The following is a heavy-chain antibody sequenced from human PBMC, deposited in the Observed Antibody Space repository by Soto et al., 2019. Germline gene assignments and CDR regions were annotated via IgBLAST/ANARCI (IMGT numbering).Heavy chain of an antibody. V-gene: IGHV1-58*01. Sequence: PVKVSCKTSGFTFTSSPVQWVRQTRGQRLEWIGWIVVGSGNTNYAQKFQERVTITRDMSTSAAYMELSSLRSEDTAVYYCAANEYSSSSPFPHWGQGTLVTVSS. CDR2: IVVGSGNT. D-gene: IGHD6-6*01. CDR3: AANEYSSSSPFPH. J-gene: IGHJ1*01. CDR1: GFTFTSSP.